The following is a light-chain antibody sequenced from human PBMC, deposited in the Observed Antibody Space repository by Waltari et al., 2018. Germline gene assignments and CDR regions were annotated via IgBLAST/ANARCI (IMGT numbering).Light chain of an antibody. J-gene: IGKJ5*01. CDR2: GAS. Sequence: DIQMTQSPSSLSASVGDRVTVTCRASQSISRRVNWYQQNPGKAPKILISGASSLQSGVPSRFSGSGSGTDFTLTISSLQPEDFATYYCQQSYSTPITFGQGTRLDIK. CDR3: QQSYSTPIT. CDR1: QSISRR. V-gene: IGKV1-39*01.